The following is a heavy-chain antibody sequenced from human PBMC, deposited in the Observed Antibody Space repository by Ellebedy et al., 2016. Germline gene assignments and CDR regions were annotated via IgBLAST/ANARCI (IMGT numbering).Heavy chain of an antibody. Sequence: GGSLRLSXAASGFIASGYYMSWVRQAPGKGLEWVSVIYGGDTTYYADSVKGRFSISRDSSKNTLYLLTNSLRVEDTAVYYCARHQGVNWYFAYWGQGTRVTVSS. D-gene: IGHD1-1*01. J-gene: IGHJ4*02. CDR2: IYGGDTT. CDR3: ARHQGVNWYFAY. V-gene: IGHV3-53*01. CDR1: GFIASGYY.